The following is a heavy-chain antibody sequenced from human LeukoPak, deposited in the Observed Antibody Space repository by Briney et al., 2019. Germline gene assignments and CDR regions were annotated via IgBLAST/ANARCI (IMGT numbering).Heavy chain of an antibody. CDR3: AREPAYCSSTSCSTREAINYYGMDV. V-gene: IGHV1-46*01. Sequence: GASVKVSCKASGYTFTSYYMHWVRQAPGQGLEWMGIINPSGGSTSYAQKFQGRVTMTRDTSTSTVYMELSSLRSEDTAVYYCAREPAYCSSTSCSTREAINYYGMDVWGQGTTVTISS. D-gene: IGHD2-2*01. CDR2: INPSGGST. J-gene: IGHJ6*02. CDR1: GYTFTSYY.